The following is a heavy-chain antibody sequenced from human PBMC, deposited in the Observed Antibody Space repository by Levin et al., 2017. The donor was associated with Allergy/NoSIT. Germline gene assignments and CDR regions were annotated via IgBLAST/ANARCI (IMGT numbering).Heavy chain of an antibody. J-gene: IGHJ4*02. D-gene: IGHD3-10*01. V-gene: IGHV3-74*01. CDR2: INSDGSST. CDR1: GFTFSSYW. Sequence: ASVKVSCAASGFTFSSYWMHWVRQAPGKGLVWVSRINSDGSSTSYADSVKGRFTISRDNAKNTLYLQMNSLRAEDTAVYYCARDDNEMYGSGSYLDYWGQGTLVTVSS. CDR3: ARDDNEMYGSGSYLDY.